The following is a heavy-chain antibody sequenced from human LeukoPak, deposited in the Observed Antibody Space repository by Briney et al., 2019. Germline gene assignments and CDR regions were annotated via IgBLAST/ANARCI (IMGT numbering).Heavy chain of an antibody. CDR3: ARDLRNIVVVPAAMLAFDI. Sequence: PSETLSLTCTVSGGSISSGDYYWSWIRQPPGKGLGWIGYIYYSGSTYYNPSLKSRVTISVDTSKNQFSLKLSSVTAADTAVYYCARDLRNIVVVPAAMLAFDIWGQGTMVTVSS. CDR2: IYYSGST. V-gene: IGHV4-30-4*01. CDR1: GGSISSGDYY. D-gene: IGHD2-2*01. J-gene: IGHJ3*02.